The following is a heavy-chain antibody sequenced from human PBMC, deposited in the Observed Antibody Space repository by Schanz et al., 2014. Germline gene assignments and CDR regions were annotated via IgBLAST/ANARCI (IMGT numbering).Heavy chain of an antibody. D-gene: IGHD1-1*01. CDR3: ARGGRTTYNYYYGMDV. V-gene: IGHV4-30-4*07. J-gene: IGHJ6*02. CDR2: IYYSGGT. Sequence: QVQLQESGPGLVKPSQTLSLTCAVSGGSISSGGYSWNWIRQPPGKGLEWIVYIYYSGGTYYNPSLKSRITISVNTSKNQFTLKLSSVAAADTAVYYCARGGRTTYNYYYGMDVWGQGTTVTVSS. CDR1: GGSISSGGYS.